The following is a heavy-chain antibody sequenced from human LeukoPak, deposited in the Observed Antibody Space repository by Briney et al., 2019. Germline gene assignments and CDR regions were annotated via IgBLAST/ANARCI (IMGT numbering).Heavy chain of an antibody. V-gene: IGHV3-7*01. CDR2: INQDGTTK. Sequence: GGSLRLSCAASGFGFSSYWMSWVRHNPGKGLEWVANINQDGTTKYYRDFAKGRFTISRDNSKNTLYLQMNSLRAEDTAVYYCAKDLSKITMIFNIGSDYWGQGTLVTVSS. CDR1: GFGFSSYW. D-gene: IGHD3-22*01. CDR3: AKDLSKITMIFNIGSDY. J-gene: IGHJ4*02.